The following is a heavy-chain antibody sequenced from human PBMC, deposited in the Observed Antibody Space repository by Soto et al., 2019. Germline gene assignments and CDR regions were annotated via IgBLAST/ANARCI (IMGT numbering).Heavy chain of an antibody. CDR3: AREFRSGDFFFDY. D-gene: IGHD3-3*01. Sequence: QLQQSGPGLVKSSQTLSLTCAISGDTVSGNSDAWAWIRQSPLRGLEWLGKTYYRSRFSKWYWDYAVSVRGRITINADTSRNQFSLRLESVPPEDTAVYYCAREFRSGDFFFDYWGQGIPVTVSS. J-gene: IGHJ4*02. V-gene: IGHV6-1*01. CDR2: TYYRSRFSKWYW. CDR1: GDTVSGNSDA.